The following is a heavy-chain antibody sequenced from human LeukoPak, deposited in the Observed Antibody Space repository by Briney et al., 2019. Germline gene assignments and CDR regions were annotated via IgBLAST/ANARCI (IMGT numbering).Heavy chain of an antibody. J-gene: IGHJ5*02. V-gene: IGHV4-34*01. CDR1: GGSFSGYY. D-gene: IGHD5-12*01. CDR3: WGRGGLVANH. Sequence: PSETLSLTCAVYGGSFSGYYWSWIRQPPGKGLEWMGEINHSGSTNYNPSLKSGVTISVDTSKNQFSLKLSSVTAADAAVDYCWGRGGLVANHWGQGTLVTVSS. CDR2: INHSGST.